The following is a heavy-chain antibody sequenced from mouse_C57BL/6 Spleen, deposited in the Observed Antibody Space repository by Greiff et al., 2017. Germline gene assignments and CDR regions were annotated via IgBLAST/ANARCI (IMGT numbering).Heavy chain of an antibody. Sequence: VHVKQSGTVLARPGASVKMSCKTSGYTFTSYWMHWVKQRPGQGLEWIGAIYPGNSDTSYNQKFKGKAKLTAVTTASTAYMELSSLTNEDSAVYYCTGRSTARAMDYWGQGTSVTVSS. CDR3: TGRSTARAMDY. V-gene: IGHV1-5*01. CDR2: IYPGNSDT. J-gene: IGHJ4*01. CDR1: GYTFTSYW. D-gene: IGHD1-2*01.